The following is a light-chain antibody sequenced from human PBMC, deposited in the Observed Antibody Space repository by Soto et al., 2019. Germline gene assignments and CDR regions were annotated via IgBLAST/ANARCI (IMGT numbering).Light chain of an antibody. J-gene: IGKJ2*01. V-gene: IGKV1-39*01. CDR1: QNINSH. CDR2: AAS. Sequence: DIQMTHSPSSLSASLGDSVTITCRASQNINSHLNWYQQKPGKAPKVLIYAASRLQSGGPSRFSGSGSGTEFTLTISSLEPEDFATYYCQQSHITTLFTFGKGTKLEIK. CDR3: QQSHITTLFT.